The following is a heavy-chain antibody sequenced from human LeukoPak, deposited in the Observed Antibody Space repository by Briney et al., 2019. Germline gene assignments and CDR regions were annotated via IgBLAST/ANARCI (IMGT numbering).Heavy chain of an antibody. CDR3: ARAFIYYYYYMDV. J-gene: IGHJ6*03. CDR2: IYHSGST. CDR1: GRSFSAYY. V-gene: IGHV4-34*01. Sequence: SETLSLTCAVHGRSFSAYYWSWIRQSPEKGLEWIGEIYHSGSTNYNPSLKSRVTKSVDKSKNQFSLKLSSVTAADTAVYYCARAFIYYYYYMDVWGKGTTVTVSS.